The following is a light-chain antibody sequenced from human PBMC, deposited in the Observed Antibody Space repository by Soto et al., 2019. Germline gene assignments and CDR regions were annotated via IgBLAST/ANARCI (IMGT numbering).Light chain of an antibody. J-gene: IGKJ2*01. V-gene: IGKV1-39*01. CDR1: QDIRSY. CDR3: HQCYSSPRT. Sequence: DIEMTQSPSSLSASVGDRVTITCRTSQDIRSYLNWYQQRPGKAPKLLIYATSSLQSGVPSRFSGSGSGTDFALTISSLQPEAFATYYCHQCYSSPRTFGQGTKVEIK. CDR2: ATS.